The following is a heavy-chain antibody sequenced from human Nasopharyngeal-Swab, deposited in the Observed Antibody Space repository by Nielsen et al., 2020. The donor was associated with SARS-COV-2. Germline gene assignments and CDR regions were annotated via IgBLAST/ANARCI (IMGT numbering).Heavy chain of an antibody. CDR2: IYPGDSDT. V-gene: IGHV5-51*01. J-gene: IGHJ4*02. Sequence: GESLKISCKTSGYTFTSYWIACVRQMPGKGLEWMGSIYPGDSDTRYSPSFEGQVTISADKTITTAYLQGSSLKDSDTAMYYCVAGGTSGWRTWGYWGQGTLVTVSS. CDR1: GYTFTSYW. CDR3: VAGGTSGWRTWGY. D-gene: IGHD6-19*01.